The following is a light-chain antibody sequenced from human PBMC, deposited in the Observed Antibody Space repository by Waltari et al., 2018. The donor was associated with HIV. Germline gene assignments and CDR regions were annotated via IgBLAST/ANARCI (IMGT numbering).Light chain of an antibody. CDR2: DVS. CDR1: SSDVGGYNY. V-gene: IGLV2-14*03. CDR3: SSYTSISTWV. J-gene: IGLJ3*02. Sequence: QSALTQPASVSGSPGQSITISCTGTSSDVGGYNYVSWYQQHPGKAPKLMIYDVSKRPSVVSNRFSGSKSGNTASLAISGLQAEDEADYYCSSYTSISTWVFGGGTKLTVL.